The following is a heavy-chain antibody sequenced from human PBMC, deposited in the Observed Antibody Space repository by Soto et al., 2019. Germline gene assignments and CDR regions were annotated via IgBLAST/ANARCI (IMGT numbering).Heavy chain of an antibody. J-gene: IGHJ5*02. V-gene: IGHV3-15*07. D-gene: IGHD2-21*02. CDR2: IKSKTDGGPT. Sequence: SVSNAWMNWVRQAPGKGLEWVGRIKSKTDGGPTDYAAPVIGRFTISRDDSKNTLYLQMNSLKTEETAVYYCTTPYPPWDIVALTAPCGQGTLVTVSS. CDR1: SVSNAW. CDR3: TTPYPPWDIVALTAP.